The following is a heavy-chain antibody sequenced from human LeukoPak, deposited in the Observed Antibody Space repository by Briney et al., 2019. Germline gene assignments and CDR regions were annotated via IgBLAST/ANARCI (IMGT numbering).Heavy chain of an antibody. Sequence: EASVKVSCMASGGTFSSYTISWVRQAPGQGLEWMGRIIPILGIANYAQKFQGRVTITADKSTSTAYMELSSLRSEDTAVYYCAREYYYDSSGYLDYWGQGTLVTVSS. D-gene: IGHD3-22*01. CDR1: GGTFSSYT. CDR3: AREYYYDSSGYLDY. CDR2: IIPILGIA. J-gene: IGHJ4*02. V-gene: IGHV1-69*04.